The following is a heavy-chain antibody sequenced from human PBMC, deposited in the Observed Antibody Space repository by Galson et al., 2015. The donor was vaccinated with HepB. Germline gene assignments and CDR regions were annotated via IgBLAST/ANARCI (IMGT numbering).Heavy chain of an antibody. Sequence: SLRLSCAASGFTFSDYYMSWIRQAPGKGLEWVSYISSSSSYTNYADSVKGRFTISRDNAKNSLYLQMNSLRAEDTAVYYCARVGSYCSGGSCYSTYYYYYGMDVWGQGTTVTVSS. V-gene: IGHV3-11*06. J-gene: IGHJ6*02. D-gene: IGHD2-15*01. CDR3: ARVGSYCSGGSCYSTYYYYYGMDV. CDR1: GFTFSDYY. CDR2: ISSSSSYT.